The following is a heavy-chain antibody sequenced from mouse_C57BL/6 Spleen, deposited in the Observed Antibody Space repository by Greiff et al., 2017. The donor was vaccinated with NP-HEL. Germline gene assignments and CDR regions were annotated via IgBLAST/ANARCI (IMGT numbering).Heavy chain of an antibody. J-gene: IGHJ3*01. CDR2: IDPSDSET. V-gene: IGHV1-52*01. Sequence: VQLQQPGAELVRPGSSVKLSCKASGYTFTSYWMHWVKQRPIQGLEWIGNIDPSDSETHYNQKFKDKATLTVDKSSSTAYMQLSSLTSEDSAVYYCARGDSSGYAWCAYWGQGTLVTVSA. CDR1: GYTFTSYW. D-gene: IGHD3-2*02. CDR3: ARGDSSGYAWCAY.